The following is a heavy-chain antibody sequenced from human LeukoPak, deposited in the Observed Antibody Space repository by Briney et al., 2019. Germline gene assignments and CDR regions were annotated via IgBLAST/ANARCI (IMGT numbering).Heavy chain of an antibody. V-gene: IGHV3-23*01. CDR1: GFTFSSYA. J-gene: IGHJ4*02. D-gene: IGHD3-22*01. CDR3: AKLSPGDSSGYYSLFDY. Sequence: GGSLRLSCAACGFTFSSYAMSWVRQAPGKGLEWVSAISGSGGSTYYADSVKGRFTISRDNSKNTLYLQMNSLRAEDTAVYYCAKLSPGDSSGYYSLFDYWGQGTLVTVSS. CDR2: ISGSGGST.